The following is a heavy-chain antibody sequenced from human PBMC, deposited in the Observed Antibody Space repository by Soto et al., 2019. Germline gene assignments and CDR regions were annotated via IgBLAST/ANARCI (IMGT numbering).Heavy chain of an antibody. Sequence: EVQLLESGGGFVQPGGSLRLSCAASGFTFSSYAMSWVRQAPEKGLEWVSTISGSAGSTYYADSVKGRFTISRDNSKNTLYLQMNSLRAEDTAIYYCAKDGHFYYGSGYSYFDYWGQGTLVTVSS. V-gene: IGHV3-23*01. J-gene: IGHJ4*02. CDR3: AKDGHFYYGSGYSYFDY. CDR1: GFTFSSYA. CDR2: ISGSAGST. D-gene: IGHD3-22*01.